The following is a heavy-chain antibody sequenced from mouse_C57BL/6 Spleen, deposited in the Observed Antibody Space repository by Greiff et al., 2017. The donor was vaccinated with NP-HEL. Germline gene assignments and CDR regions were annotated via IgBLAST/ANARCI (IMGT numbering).Heavy chain of an antibody. CDR1: GYTFTDYN. CDR2: INPNNGGT. V-gene: IGHV1-18*01. CDR3: ASRSNWFAY. Sequence: VQLKESGPELVKPGASVKIPCKASGYTFTDYNMDWVKQSHGKSLEWIGDINPNNGGTIYNQKFKGKATLTVDKSSSTAYMELRSLTSEDTAVYYCASRSNWFAYWGQGTLVTVSA. D-gene: IGHD2-5*01. J-gene: IGHJ3*01.